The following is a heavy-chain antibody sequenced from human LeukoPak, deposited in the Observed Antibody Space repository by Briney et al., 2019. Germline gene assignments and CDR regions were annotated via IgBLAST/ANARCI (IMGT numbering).Heavy chain of an antibody. CDR1: GFTFSNYA. CDR3: VRGRLTGYYSEFDY. Sequence: GGSLRLSCSVSGFTFSNYAMHWVRQAPGKGLEYVSAISSNGGSTYYADSVKGRFTISRDNSKNTLYLQMSSLRAEDTAVYYCVRGRLTGYYSEFDYWGQGTLVTVSS. D-gene: IGHD3-9*01. J-gene: IGHJ4*02. V-gene: IGHV3-64D*06. CDR2: ISSNGGST.